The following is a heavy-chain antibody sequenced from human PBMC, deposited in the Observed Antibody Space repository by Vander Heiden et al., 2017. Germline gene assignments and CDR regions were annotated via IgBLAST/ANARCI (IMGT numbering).Heavy chain of an antibody. D-gene: IGHD3-10*01. CDR1: GFALSNARMG. Sequence: QVTLKESGPVLVKPTETLTLTCTVSGFALSNARMGVSWIRQPPGKALEWLAHSFSNDEKSYSTSLKSRLTISKDTSKSQVVLTMTNMDPVDTATYYCARIRKGLLWFGESYDYWGQGTLVTVSS. CDR3: ARIRKGLLWFGESYDY. CDR2: SFSNDEK. J-gene: IGHJ4*02. V-gene: IGHV2-26*01.